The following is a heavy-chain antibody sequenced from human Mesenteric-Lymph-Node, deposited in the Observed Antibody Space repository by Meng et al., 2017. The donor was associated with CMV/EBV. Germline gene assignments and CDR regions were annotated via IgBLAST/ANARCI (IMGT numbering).Heavy chain of an antibody. CDR3: ARLQPLVSFDY. Sequence: CSVSGESINSGDYYWSWIRQPPGKGLEWIGYIYYSGSTNYNPSLKSRVTVSVDTSKNQFSLKLSSVTAADTAVYYCARLQPLVSFDYWGQGTLVTVSS. V-gene: IGHV4-61*08. J-gene: IGHJ4*02. D-gene: IGHD6-6*01. CDR1: GESINSGDYY. CDR2: IYYSGST.